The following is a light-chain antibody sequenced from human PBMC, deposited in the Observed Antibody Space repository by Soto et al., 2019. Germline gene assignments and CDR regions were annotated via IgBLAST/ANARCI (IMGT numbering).Light chain of an antibody. CDR3: CSYAGSSTFKV. J-gene: IGLJ3*02. CDR1: SSDVGSYNL. V-gene: IGLV2-23*03. CDR2: EGS. Sequence: QSALTQPASVSGSPGQSITISCTGTSSDVGSYNLVSWYQQHPGKAPKLMMYEGSKRPSGVSNRVSGSKSGNTASLTISGLHAEDEADYYCCSYAGSSTFKVFGGGTKLTV.